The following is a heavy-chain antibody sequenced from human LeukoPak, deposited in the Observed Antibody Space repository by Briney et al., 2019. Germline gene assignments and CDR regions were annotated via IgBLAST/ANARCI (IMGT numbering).Heavy chain of an antibody. CDR2: IYYSGST. J-gene: IGHJ5*02. V-gene: IGHV4-59*01. CDR3: ARSSAAYNWFDP. Sequence: KPSETLSLTCTVSGGSISSYYWSWIRQPPGKGLEWIGYIYYSGSTNYNPSLKSRVTISVDTSKNQFSLKLSSVTAADTAVYYCARSSAAYNWFDPWGKGTLVTVSS. D-gene: IGHD2-2*01. CDR1: GGSISSYY.